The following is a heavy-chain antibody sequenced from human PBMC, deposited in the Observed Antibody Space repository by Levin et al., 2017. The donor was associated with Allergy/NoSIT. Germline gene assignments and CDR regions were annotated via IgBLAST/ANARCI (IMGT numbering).Heavy chain of an antibody. V-gene: IGHV4-34*01. CDR2: INHSGST. D-gene: IGHD3-10*01. CDR3: ASSVWFGELSYYFDY. J-gene: IGHJ4*02. CDR1: GGSFSGYY. Sequence: SQTLSLTCAVYGGSFSGYYWSWLRQPPGKGLEWIGEINHSGSTNYNPSLKSRVTISVDTSKNQFSLKLSSVTAADTAVYYCASSVWFGELSYYFDYWGQGTLVTVSS.